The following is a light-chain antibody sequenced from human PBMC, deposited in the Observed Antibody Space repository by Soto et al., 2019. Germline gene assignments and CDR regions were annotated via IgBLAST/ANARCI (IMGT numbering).Light chain of an antibody. J-gene: IGKJ1*01. Sequence: DIQMTQSPSTLSATAGDRVTITCRASQSISSWLAWYQHKPGKAPKLLIYDASNLDSGVPSRFSGSGSGTEFSLTISHLQPDDCATYYCQQYENSWTFGQGTRVEIK. CDR2: DAS. CDR1: QSISSW. V-gene: IGKV1-5*01. CDR3: QQYENSWT.